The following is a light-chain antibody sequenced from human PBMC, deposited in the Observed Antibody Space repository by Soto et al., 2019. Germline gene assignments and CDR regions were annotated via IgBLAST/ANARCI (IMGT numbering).Light chain of an antibody. J-gene: IGKJ5*01. Sequence: DIQMTQSPSSLSASVGDRVTITCRASQSMGKHLNWYQQKPGKAPKFLIYAASNLQSGVPSRFSGSGSGTDFTLTVTSLQPEDFATYYCQQGYTSAITFGQGTRLEIK. V-gene: IGKV1-39*01. CDR1: QSMGKH. CDR3: QQGYTSAIT. CDR2: AAS.